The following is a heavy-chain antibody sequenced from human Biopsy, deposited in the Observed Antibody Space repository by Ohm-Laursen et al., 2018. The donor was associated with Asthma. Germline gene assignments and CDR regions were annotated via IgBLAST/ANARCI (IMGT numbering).Heavy chain of an antibody. Sequence: TLSLTCTVSYVSITSGGYYWTWIRQHPGKGLVWIGVIYYSGSTYYNPSLKSRVSISIDTSKNQFSLKLSSVTAADTAVYYCARAQDYYDSRGYYRSFDYWGQGTLVTVSS. J-gene: IGHJ4*02. CDR1: YVSITSGGYY. CDR3: ARAQDYYDSRGYYRSFDY. V-gene: IGHV4-31*03. CDR2: IYYSGST. D-gene: IGHD3-22*01.